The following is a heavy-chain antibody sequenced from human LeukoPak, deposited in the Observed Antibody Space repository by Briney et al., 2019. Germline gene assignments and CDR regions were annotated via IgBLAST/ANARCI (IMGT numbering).Heavy chain of an antibody. CDR3: ARGGIAAARNWFDP. D-gene: IGHD6-13*01. CDR2: IYHSGST. CDR1: GYSISSGYY. Sequence: PSETLSLTCTVSGYSISSGYYRGWIRQPPGKGLEWIGSIYHSGSTYYNPSLKSRVTISVDTSKNQFFLKLSSVTAADTAVYYSARGGIAAARNWFDPWGQGTLVTVSS. V-gene: IGHV4-38-2*02. J-gene: IGHJ5*02.